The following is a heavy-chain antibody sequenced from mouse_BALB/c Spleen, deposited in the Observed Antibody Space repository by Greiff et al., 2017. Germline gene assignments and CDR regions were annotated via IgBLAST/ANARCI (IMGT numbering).Heavy chain of an antibody. CDR3: ARVYYDAMDY. CDR1: GFTFSSYA. D-gene: IGHD2-1*01. Sequence: EVQGVESGGGLVKPGGSLKLSCAASGFTFSSYAMSWVRQSPEKRLEWVAEISSGGSYTYYPDTVTGRFTISRDNAKNTLYLEMSSLRSEDTAMYYCARVYYDAMDYWGQGTSVTVSS. V-gene: IGHV5-9-4*01. CDR2: ISSGGSYT. J-gene: IGHJ4*01.